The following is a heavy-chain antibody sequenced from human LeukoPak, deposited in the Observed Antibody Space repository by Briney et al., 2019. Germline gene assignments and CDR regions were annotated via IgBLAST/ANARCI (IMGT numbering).Heavy chain of an antibody. Sequence: SETLSLTCTVSGGSISSYYWSWIRQPAGKGLEWIGCIYTSGSTNYNPSLKSRVTMSVDTSKNQFSLKLSSVTAAGTAVYYCARDIVVVPAAIGYYYYYMDVWGKGTTVTVSS. CDR2: IYTSGST. CDR3: ARDIVVVPAAIGYYYYYMDV. D-gene: IGHD2-2*02. V-gene: IGHV4-4*07. CDR1: GGSISSYY. J-gene: IGHJ6*03.